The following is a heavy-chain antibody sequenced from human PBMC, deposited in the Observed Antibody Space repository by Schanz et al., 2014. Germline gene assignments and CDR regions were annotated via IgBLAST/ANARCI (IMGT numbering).Heavy chain of an antibody. Sequence: EVQLVESGGGLVQPGGSLRLSCAASGFTFSSHWMHWVRQDPGKGLVWVARINSVGSNTDYADSVTGRFTISRDNSKNTVYIQMNSLRAEDTAVYYCARKMKLGVYGGKGHDSLDIWGQGTMVTVSS. V-gene: IGHV3-74*02. D-gene: IGHD4-17*01. CDR3: ARKMKLGVYGGKGHDSLDI. CDR1: GFTFSSHW. J-gene: IGHJ3*02. CDR2: INSVGSNT.